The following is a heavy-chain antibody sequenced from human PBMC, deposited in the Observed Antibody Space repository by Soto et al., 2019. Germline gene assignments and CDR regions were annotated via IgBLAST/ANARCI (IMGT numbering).Heavy chain of an antibody. J-gene: IGHJ3*02. Sequence: SETLSLTCAVYGGSFSGYYWSWIRQPPGKGLEWIGEINHSGSTNYNPSLKSRVTISVDTSKNQFSLDLTSVTAADTAVYYCARVPRGSGDAFDIWGQGTMVTVSS. V-gene: IGHV4-34*01. D-gene: IGHD1-1*01. CDR1: GGSFSGYY. CDR2: INHSGST. CDR3: ARVPRGSGDAFDI.